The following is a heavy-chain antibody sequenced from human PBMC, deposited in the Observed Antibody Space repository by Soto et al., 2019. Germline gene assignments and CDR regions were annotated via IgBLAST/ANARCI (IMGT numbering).Heavy chain of an antibody. CDR1: GFTFSDYY. CDR2: ISSSGSTI. Sequence: GGSLRLSCAASGFTFSDYYMSWIRQAPGKGLEWVSYISSSGSTIYYADSVRGRFTISRDNAKNSLYLQMNSLRAEDTAVYYCARGYSSSYNWFDPWGQGTLVTVSS. J-gene: IGHJ5*02. CDR3: ARGYSSSYNWFDP. D-gene: IGHD6-6*01. V-gene: IGHV3-11*01.